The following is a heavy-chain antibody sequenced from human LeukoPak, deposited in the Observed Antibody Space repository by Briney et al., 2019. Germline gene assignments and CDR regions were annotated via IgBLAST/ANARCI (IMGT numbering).Heavy chain of an antibody. V-gene: IGHV4-30-2*01. CDR3: ARDFTTFGNDGGYYYYMDV. Sequence: SETLSLTCTVSGGSISSGGYYWSWIRQPPGKGLEWIGYIYHSGSTYYNPSLKSRVTISVDRSKNQFSLKLSSVTAADTAVYYCARDFTTFGNDGGYYYYMDVWGKGTTVTVSS. CDR2: IYHSGST. J-gene: IGHJ6*03. D-gene: IGHD3-10*02. CDR1: GGSISSGGYY.